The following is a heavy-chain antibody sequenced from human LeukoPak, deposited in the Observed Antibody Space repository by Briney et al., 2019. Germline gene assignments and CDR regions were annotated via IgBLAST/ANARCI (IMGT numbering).Heavy chain of an antibody. CDR3: ARQKGYSSSWRYNWFDP. J-gene: IGHJ5*02. Sequence: SETLSLTCAVYGGSFSGYYWSWIRQPPGKGPEWIGEINHSGSTNYNPSLKSRVTISVDTSKNQFSLKLSSVTAADTAVYYCARQKGYSSSWRYNWFDPWGQGTLVTVSS. CDR2: INHSGST. V-gene: IGHV4-34*01. CDR1: GGSFSGYY. D-gene: IGHD6-13*01.